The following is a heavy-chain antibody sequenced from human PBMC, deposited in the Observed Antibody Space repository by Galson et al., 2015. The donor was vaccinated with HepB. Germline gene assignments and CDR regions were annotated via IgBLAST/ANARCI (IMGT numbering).Heavy chain of an antibody. CDR2: IYYSGST. V-gene: IGHV4-59*01. CDR1: GGSISSYY. CDR3: AREMGERRHFDY. J-gene: IGHJ4*02. D-gene: IGHD3-16*01. Sequence: ETLSLTCTVSGGSISSYYWSWIRQPPGKGLEWIGYIYYSGSTNYNPSLKSRVTISVDTSKNQFSLKLSSVTAADTAVYYCAREMGERRHFDYWGQGTLVTVSS.